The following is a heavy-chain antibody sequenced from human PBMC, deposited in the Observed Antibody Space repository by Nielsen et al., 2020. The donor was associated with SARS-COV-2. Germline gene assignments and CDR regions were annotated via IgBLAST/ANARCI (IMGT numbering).Heavy chain of an antibody. Sequence: GESLKISCAASGFTFSSYGMHWVRQAPGKGLEWVAVISYDGSNKYYADSVKGRFTISRDNSKNTLYLQMNSLRAEDTAVYYCAKDSYVNYYDSSGYYWDRYFDLWGRGTLVTVSS. J-gene: IGHJ2*01. D-gene: IGHD3-22*01. CDR2: ISYDGSNK. V-gene: IGHV3-30*18. CDR3: AKDSYVNYYDSSGYYWDRYFDL. CDR1: GFTFSSYG.